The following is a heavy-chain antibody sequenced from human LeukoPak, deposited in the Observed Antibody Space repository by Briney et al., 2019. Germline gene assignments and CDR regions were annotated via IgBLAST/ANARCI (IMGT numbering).Heavy chain of an antibody. D-gene: IGHD3-22*01. CDR2: ISTSSDNM. CDR3: ARRYYDRSGYYFDY. J-gene: IGHJ4*02. Sequence: GGSLRLSCAASGFTLTTYSMTWVRQAPGKGLEWVSSISTSSDNMNYADSVKGRFTISRDNAKNSLYLQMNSLRAEDTSVYYCARRYYDRSGYYFDYWGQGTLVTVSS. CDR1: GFTLTTYS. V-gene: IGHV3-21*01.